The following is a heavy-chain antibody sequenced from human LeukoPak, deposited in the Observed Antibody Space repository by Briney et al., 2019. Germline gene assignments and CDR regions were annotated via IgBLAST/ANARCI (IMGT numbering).Heavy chain of an antibody. CDR2: ISSSSSYI. CDR1: GFTVSSNY. CDR3: ASGWMDYDILTGPRFGDY. J-gene: IGHJ4*02. Sequence: GGSLRLSCAASGFTVSSNYMSWVRQAPGKGLEWVSSISSSSSYIYYADSVKGRFTISRDNAKNSLYLQMNSLRAEDTAVYYCASGWMDYDILTGPRFGDYWGQGTLVTVSS. D-gene: IGHD3-9*01. V-gene: IGHV3-21*01.